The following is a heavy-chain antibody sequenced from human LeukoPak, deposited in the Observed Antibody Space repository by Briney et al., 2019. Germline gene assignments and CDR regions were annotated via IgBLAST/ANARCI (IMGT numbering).Heavy chain of an antibody. J-gene: IGHJ5*02. CDR3: ARVGYCSSTSCPVNWFEP. CDR2: ISAYNGNT. Sequence: ASVKVSCKASGYTFTSYGISWVRQAPGQGLEWMGWISAYNGNTNYAQKLQGRVTMTTDTSTSTAYMELRSLRSDDTAVYYCARVGYCSSTSCPVNWFEPWGQGTLVTVSS. V-gene: IGHV1-18*01. CDR1: GYTFTSYG. D-gene: IGHD2-2*01.